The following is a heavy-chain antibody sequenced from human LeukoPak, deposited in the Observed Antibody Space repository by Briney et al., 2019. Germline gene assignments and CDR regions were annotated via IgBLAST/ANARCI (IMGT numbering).Heavy chain of an antibody. CDR2: IYYSGST. D-gene: IGHD7-27*01. J-gene: IGHJ6*03. CDR1: GGSISSSSYY. Sequence: SETLSLTCTVSGGSISSSSYYWGWIRQPPGKGLERIGSIYYSGSTNYDPSLKSRVTISVDTSKNQFSLKLSSVTAADTAVYYCARLSPLTGAYYYMDVWGKGTTVTVFS. CDR3: ARLSPLTGAYYYMDV. V-gene: IGHV4-39*07.